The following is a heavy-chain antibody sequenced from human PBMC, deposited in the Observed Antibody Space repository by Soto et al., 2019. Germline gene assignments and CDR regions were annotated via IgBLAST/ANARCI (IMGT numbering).Heavy chain of an antibody. V-gene: IGHV3-30*18. CDR1: GFTFSNFG. Sequence: QVQLVESGGGVVQPGRSLRLSCAASGFTFSNFGMHWVRQAPGKGLAWVAAISSDGSDKYYSDSVKGRFTISRDNSKNTLFLQMNSLRVEDTAAYYCAKGSDVARQELDYWGQGTLVTVSS. CDR3: AKGSDVARQELDY. CDR2: ISSDGSDK. D-gene: IGHD2-15*01. J-gene: IGHJ4*02.